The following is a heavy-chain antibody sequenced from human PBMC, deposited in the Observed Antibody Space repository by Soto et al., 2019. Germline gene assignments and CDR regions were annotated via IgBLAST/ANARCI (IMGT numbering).Heavy chain of an antibody. CDR3: ARLVGYSGCGRRSDWFDP. Sequence: GESLKISCKGSGYSFTSYWIGWVRQMPGKGLEWMGIIYPGDSDTRYSPSFQGQVTISADKSISTAYLQWSSLKASDTAMYYCARLVGYSGCGRRSDWFDPWGQGTPVTVSS. D-gene: IGHD5-12*01. V-gene: IGHV5-51*01. CDR1: GYSFTSYW. J-gene: IGHJ5*02. CDR2: IYPGDSDT.